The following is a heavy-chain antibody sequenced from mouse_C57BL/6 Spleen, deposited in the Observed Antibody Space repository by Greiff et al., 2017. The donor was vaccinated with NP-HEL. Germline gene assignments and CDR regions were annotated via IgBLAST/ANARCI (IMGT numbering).Heavy chain of an antibody. V-gene: IGHV14-2*01. Sequence: VHVKQSGAELVKPGASVKLSCTASGFNIKDYYMHWVKQRTEQGLEWIGRIDPEDGETKYAPKFQGKATITADTSSNTAYLQLSSLTSEDTAVYYCARVGTTEGFYYAMDYWGQGTSVTVSS. D-gene: IGHD1-1*01. CDR2: IDPEDGET. J-gene: IGHJ4*01. CDR3: ARVGTTEGFYYAMDY. CDR1: GFNIKDYY.